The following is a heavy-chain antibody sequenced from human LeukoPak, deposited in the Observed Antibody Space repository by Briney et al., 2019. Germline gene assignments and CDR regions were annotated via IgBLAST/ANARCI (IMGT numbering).Heavy chain of an antibody. CDR1: GYSFSSGFF. J-gene: IGHJ5*02. D-gene: IGHD6-19*01. V-gene: IGHV4-38-2*02. CDR3: ARDKDLAVAAYWFDP. Sequence: SETLSLTCTVSGYSFSSGFFWGWIRQPPGKGLEWIGSLYHTGTTYNNPSLKSRVTMSLDTSKNQFSLKMTSVTAADTAVYYCARDKDLAVAAYWFDPWGQGTLVIVSS. CDR2: LYHTGTT.